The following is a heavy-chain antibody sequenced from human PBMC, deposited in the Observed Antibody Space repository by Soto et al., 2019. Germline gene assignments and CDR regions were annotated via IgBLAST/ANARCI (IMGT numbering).Heavy chain of an antibody. V-gene: IGHV1-3*01. D-gene: IGHD3-10*01. Sequence: ASVKVSCKASGYTFTSYAMHWVRQAPGQRLEWMGWINAGNGNTKYSQKFQGRVTITRDTSASTAYMELSSLRSEDTAVYYCARGSHYYGSGANYYYYGMDVWGQGTTVTAP. CDR1: GYTFTSYA. J-gene: IGHJ6*02. CDR3: ARGSHYYGSGANYYYYGMDV. CDR2: INAGNGNT.